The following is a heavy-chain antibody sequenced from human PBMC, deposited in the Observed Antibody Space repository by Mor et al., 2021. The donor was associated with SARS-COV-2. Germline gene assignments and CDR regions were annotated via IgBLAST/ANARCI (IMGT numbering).Heavy chain of an antibody. Sequence: GLEWVSAISGSGGSTYYADSVKGRFTISRDNSKNTLYLQMNSLRAEDTAVYYCAKGDPLFAGALDYWGQGTLVTVSS. V-gene: IGHV3-23*01. J-gene: IGHJ4*02. CDR2: ISGSGGST. CDR3: AKGDPLFAGALDY. D-gene: IGHD1-26*01.